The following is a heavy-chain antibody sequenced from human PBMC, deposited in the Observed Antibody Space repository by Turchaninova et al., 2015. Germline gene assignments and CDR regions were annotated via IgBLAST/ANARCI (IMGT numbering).Heavy chain of an antibody. J-gene: IGHJ3*01. V-gene: IGHV5-10-1*03. Sequence: ELQLVQSGAAVKKPGESLRISCKGAGYSSPSYWISWGRQMPGKGLEWMGRIDPSDSYTDYGPSFQGHVTISADKSISTAYLQWSGLRASDTAIYYCATLTGDASDFWGQGTVVTVSS. CDR3: ATLTGDASDF. D-gene: IGHD7-27*01. CDR1: GYSSPSYW. CDR2: IDPSDSYT.